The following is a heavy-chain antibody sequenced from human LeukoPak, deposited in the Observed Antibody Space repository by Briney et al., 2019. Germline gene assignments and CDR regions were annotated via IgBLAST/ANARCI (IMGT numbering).Heavy chain of an antibody. CDR3: ARGRVRSSTSCPLDY. J-gene: IGHJ4*02. Sequence: SETLSLTCAVYGGSFSGYYWSWIRQPPGKGLEWIGEINHSGSTNYNPSLKSRVTISVDTSKNQFSLKLSSVTAADTAVYYCARGRVRSSTSCPLDYWGQGTLVTVSS. CDR2: INHSGST. D-gene: IGHD2-2*01. CDR1: GGSFSGYY. V-gene: IGHV4-34*01.